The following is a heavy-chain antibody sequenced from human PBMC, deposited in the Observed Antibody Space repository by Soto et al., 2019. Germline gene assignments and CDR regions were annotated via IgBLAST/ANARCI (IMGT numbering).Heavy chain of an antibody. V-gene: IGHV1-46*01. D-gene: IGHD2-2*01. J-gene: IGHJ4*02. Sequence: GASVKVSCKASGYTFTSYYMHWVRQAPGQGLEWMGIINPSGGSTSYAQKFQGRITMTRDTSTSTVYMDPSSLRSEDTAVYYCATYCISTSCQSSSLWGQGTLVTVSS. CDR1: GYTFTSYY. CDR3: ATYCISTSCQSSSL. CDR2: INPSGGST.